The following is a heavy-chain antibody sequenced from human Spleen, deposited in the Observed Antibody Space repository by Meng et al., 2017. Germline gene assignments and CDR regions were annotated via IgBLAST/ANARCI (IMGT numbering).Heavy chain of an antibody. Sequence: ASVKVSCKASGGTFSNYVIGWVRQATGQGLEWMGWMNPNSGNTGYAQKFQGRVTMTRNTSISTAYMELSSLRSEDTAVYYCARDEDISAAGKLFGDYWGQGTLVTVSS. D-gene: IGHD6-13*01. J-gene: IGHJ4*02. V-gene: IGHV1-8*01. CDR3: ARDEDISAAGKLFGDY. CDR2: MNPNSGNT. CDR1: GGTFSNYV.